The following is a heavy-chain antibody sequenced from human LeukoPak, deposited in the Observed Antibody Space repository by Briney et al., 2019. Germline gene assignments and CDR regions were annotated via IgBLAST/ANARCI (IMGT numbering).Heavy chain of an antibody. V-gene: IGHV3-23*01. CDR2: ISGSGGST. CDR1: GFTFSSYA. J-gene: IGHJ6*02. Sequence: GGSLRLSCAASGFTFSSYAMSWVRQAPGKGLEWVSAISGSGGSTYYADSVKGRFTISRDNSKNTLYLQMNSLRAEDTAVYYCAKSGGRAVYYYDSSGYSAYYGMDVWGQGTTVTVSS. CDR3: AKSGGRAVYYYDSSGYSAYYGMDV. D-gene: IGHD3-22*01.